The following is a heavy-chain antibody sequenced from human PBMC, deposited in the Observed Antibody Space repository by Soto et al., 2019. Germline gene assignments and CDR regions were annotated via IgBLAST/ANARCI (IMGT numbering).Heavy chain of an antibody. Sequence: GSLRLSCAASGFTFSSNYMSWVRQAPGKGLELVSVIYSGGSTYYAYSVKGRFTISRDNSKNTLYLQMNSLRAEDTAVYYCARESRRPYCGGDSPFGMHXWGQGTTLTVS. CDR1: GFTFSSNY. J-gene: IGHJ6*02. V-gene: IGHV3-53*01. CDR2: IYSGGST. CDR3: ARESRRPYCGGDSPFGMHX. D-gene: IGHD2-21*02.